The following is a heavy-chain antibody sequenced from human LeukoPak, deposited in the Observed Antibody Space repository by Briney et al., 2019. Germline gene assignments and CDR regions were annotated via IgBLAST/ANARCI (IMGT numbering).Heavy chain of an antibody. CDR1: GGSFTADY. CDR2: VHHSGTT. Sequence: SETLSLTCVVYGGSFTADYWTWIRQPPGKGLEWIGEVHHSGTTNYKPSLKSRVTISLDTSKNHFSLTLTSVTAADTAVYYCARGLARGWVDYWGQGTLVTVSP. CDR3: ARGLARGWVDY. V-gene: IGHV4-34*01. J-gene: IGHJ4*02. D-gene: IGHD6-19*01.